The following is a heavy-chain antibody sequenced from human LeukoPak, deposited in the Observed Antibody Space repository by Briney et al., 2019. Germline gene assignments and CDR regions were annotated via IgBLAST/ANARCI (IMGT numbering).Heavy chain of an antibody. J-gene: IGHJ1*01. CDR2: IYYSGST. D-gene: IGHD6-19*01. CDR3: ARESSGWYDQYFQH. V-gene: IGHV4-59*01. Sequence: PETLSLTCTVSGGSISSYYWSWIRQPPGKGLEWIGYIYYSGSTNYNPSLKGRVTVSVDTSKNQFSLKLSSVTAADTAVYYCARESSGWYDQYFQHWGQGTLVTVSS. CDR1: GGSISSYY.